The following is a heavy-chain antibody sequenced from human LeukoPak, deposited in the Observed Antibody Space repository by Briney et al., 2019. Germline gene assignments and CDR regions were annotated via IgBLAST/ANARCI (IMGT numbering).Heavy chain of an antibody. Sequence: GGSLRLSCAASGFNFDDYAMHWVRQAPGKSLEWVSLIAWSGGSTSYADSVKGRFTISRDNTKDSLYLQMSSLRVEDTALYYCARSLTYSSSSFFDYWGQGTLVTVSS. CDR1: GFNFDDYA. D-gene: IGHD6-6*01. J-gene: IGHJ4*02. CDR2: IAWSGGST. CDR3: ARSLTYSSSSFFDY. V-gene: IGHV3-43D*03.